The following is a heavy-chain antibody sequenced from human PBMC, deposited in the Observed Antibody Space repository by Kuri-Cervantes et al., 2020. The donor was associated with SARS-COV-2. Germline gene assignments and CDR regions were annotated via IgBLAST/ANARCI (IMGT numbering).Heavy chain of an antibody. Sequence: GESLKISFAASGFTVSSNYMSWVRQAPGKGLEWVSVIYSGGSTYYADSVKGQFTISRDNSKNTLYLQMNSLRAEDTAVYYCARDRGYGSGSYSDYWGQGTLVTVSS. CDR1: GFTVSSNY. CDR3: ARDRGYGSGSYSDY. J-gene: IGHJ4*02. CDR2: IYSGGST. V-gene: IGHV3-53*01. D-gene: IGHD3-10*01.